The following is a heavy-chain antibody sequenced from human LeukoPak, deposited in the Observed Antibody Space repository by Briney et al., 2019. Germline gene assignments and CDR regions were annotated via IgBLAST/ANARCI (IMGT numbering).Heavy chain of an antibody. CDR1: GFTFSNYY. Sequence: PGRSLRLPCAASGFTFSNYYMSWIRQAPGKGLEWVSYISSSGSTIYYADSVKGRFTISRDNAKNSLYLQMNSLRAEDTAVYYCAKGAHYYDSSGYVYWGQGTLVTVSS. D-gene: IGHD3-22*01. J-gene: IGHJ4*02. V-gene: IGHV3-11*01. CDR2: ISSSGSTI. CDR3: AKGAHYYDSSGYVY.